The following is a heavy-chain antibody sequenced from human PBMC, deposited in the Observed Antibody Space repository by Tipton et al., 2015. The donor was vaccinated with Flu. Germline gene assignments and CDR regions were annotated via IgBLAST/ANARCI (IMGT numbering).Heavy chain of an antibody. CDR2: IYYSGTT. CDR3: ARGSGSGTFVIFDY. Sequence: LRLSCTVSGDSISTTIYYWGWVRQPPGKGLEWIGSIYYSGTTYYNPSLKSRVTMSVDTSKNQFSLSLSSVTAADTAVYYCARGSGSGTFVIFDYWGQGTLVAVSS. D-gene: IGHD3-10*01. CDR1: GDSISTTIYY. J-gene: IGHJ4*02. V-gene: IGHV4-39*07.